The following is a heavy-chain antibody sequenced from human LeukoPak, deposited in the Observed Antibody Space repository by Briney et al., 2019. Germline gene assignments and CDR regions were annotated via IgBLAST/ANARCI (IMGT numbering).Heavy chain of an antibody. V-gene: IGHV1-69*05. D-gene: IGHD4-17*01. CDR1: GGTFSSYA. J-gene: IGHJ6*03. CDR2: IIPIFGTA. CDR3: ARGGPTTSFFSYYYYMDV. Sequence: SVKVSCKASGGTFSSYAISWVRQAPGQGLEWTGGIIPIFGTANYAQKFQGRVTITTDESTSTAYMELSSLRSEDTAVYYCARGGPTTSFFSYYYYMDVWGKGTTVTVSS.